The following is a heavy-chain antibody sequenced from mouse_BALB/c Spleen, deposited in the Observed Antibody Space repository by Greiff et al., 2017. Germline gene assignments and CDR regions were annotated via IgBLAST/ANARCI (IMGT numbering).Heavy chain of an antibody. J-gene: IGHJ4*01. V-gene: IGHV2-9*02. CDR1: GFSLTSYG. CDR2: IWAGGST. Sequence: VQLQQSGPGLVAPSQSLSITCTVSGFSLTSYGVHWVRQPPGKGLEWLGVIWAGGSTNYNSALMSRLSISKDNSKSQVFLKMNSLQTDDTAMYYCARDRGYYDYYAMDYWGQGTSVTVSS. CDR3: ARDRGYYDYYAMDY. D-gene: IGHD2-3*01.